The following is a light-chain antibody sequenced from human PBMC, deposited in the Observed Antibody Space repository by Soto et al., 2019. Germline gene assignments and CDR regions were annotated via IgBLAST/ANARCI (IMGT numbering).Light chain of an antibody. V-gene: IGLV2-23*02. CDR2: EVT. CDR1: DSDVGSYDL. Sequence: QSVLTQPASVSASPGQSITISCTGSDSDVGSYDLVSWYQQHPGKAPKLLIYEVTKRPSGVSNRFSGSKSDNTASLTISGLQAEDEADYYCSSYAGSSHYVFGTGTKVTVL. J-gene: IGLJ1*01. CDR3: SSYAGSSHYV.